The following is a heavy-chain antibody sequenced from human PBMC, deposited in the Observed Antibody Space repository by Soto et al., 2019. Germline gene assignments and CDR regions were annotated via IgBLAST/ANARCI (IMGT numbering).Heavy chain of an antibody. CDR3: VKALGAATTPWDH. J-gene: IGHJ4*02. Sequence: GGSLRLSCAASGFTFSNAWMSWVRQAPGKGLEWVGRIKSKTDGGTTDYAAPVRGRFTISRDNSKNTVYLQMNSLRAEDTAVYYCVKALGAATTPWDHWGQGSRVTVSS. D-gene: IGHD1-1*01. CDR1: GFTFSNAW. CDR2: IKSKTDGGTT. V-gene: IGHV3-15*05.